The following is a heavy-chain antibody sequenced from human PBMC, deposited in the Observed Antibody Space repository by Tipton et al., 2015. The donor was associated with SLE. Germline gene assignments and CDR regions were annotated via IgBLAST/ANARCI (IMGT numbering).Heavy chain of an antibody. V-gene: IGHV4-39*07. CDR2: IYYSGST. Sequence: TLSLTCTVSGGSISSSSYYWGWIRQPPGKGLEWIGSIYYSGSTNYNPSLKSRVTISVDTSKNQFSLKLSSVTAADTAVYYCARRYSSGWYDYFDYWGQGTLVTVSS. D-gene: IGHD6-19*01. CDR3: ARRYSSGWYDYFDY. J-gene: IGHJ4*02. CDR1: GGSISSSSYY.